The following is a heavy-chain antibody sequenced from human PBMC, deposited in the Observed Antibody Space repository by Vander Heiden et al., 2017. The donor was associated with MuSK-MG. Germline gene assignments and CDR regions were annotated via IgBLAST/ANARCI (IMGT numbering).Heavy chain of an antibody. V-gene: IGHV4-34*01. CDR1: GGSFSGYY. J-gene: IGHJ3*02. CDR2: INHSGST. CDR3: AIVSRRDGDTLGTFDI. Sequence: QVQLQQWGAGLLKPSETLSLTCAVYGGSFSGYYWSWIRQPPGKGLEWIGEINHSGSTNYNPSLKRRVTISVDTSKNQSALKLSSVTAAETAVYYCAIVSRRDGDTLGTFDIWGQGTMVTVSS. D-gene: IGHD3-16*01.